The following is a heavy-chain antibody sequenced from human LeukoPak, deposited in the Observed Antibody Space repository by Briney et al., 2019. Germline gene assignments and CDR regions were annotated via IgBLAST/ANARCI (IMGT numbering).Heavy chain of an antibody. CDR2: ISSSSSYI. D-gene: IGHD3-10*01. Sequence: GGSLRLSCAASGFTFSSYSMNWVRQAPGKGLEWVSSISSSSSYIYYADSVKGRFTISRDNAKNSLYLQMNSLRAEDTAVYYCAKAGRPYGMDYFDYWGQGTLVTVSS. CDR3: AKAGRPYGMDYFDY. CDR1: GFTFSSYS. J-gene: IGHJ4*02. V-gene: IGHV3-21*04.